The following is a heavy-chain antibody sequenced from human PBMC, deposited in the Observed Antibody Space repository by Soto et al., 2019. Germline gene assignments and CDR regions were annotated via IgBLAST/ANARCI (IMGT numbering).Heavy chain of an antibody. CDR1: GFTFSSYW. V-gene: IGHV3-7*01. CDR2: IKQDGSEK. J-gene: IGHJ3*02. CDR3: ASHPGRGAFDI. D-gene: IGHD3-10*01. Sequence: EVQLVESGGGLVQPGGSLRLSCAASGFTFSSYWMSWVRQAPGKGLEWVANIKQDGSEKYYVDSVKGRFTISRDNAKNSLYLQMNSLRAEDTAVYSCASHPGRGAFDIWGQGTMVTVSS.